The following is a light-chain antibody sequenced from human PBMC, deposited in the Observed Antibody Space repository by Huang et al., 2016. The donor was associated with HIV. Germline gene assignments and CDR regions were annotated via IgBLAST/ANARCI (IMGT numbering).Light chain of an antibody. J-gene: IGKJ4*01. CDR1: QTSSTF. CDR3: QQTSSVPLT. V-gene: IGKV1-39*01. Sequence: DIQMTQSPSSLSASVGDRISITCRASQTSSTFLTWYQQKPGKAPKLLIYAASNLQSGVSSSFSGSGSGTLFTLTVTVLLPDDFATYFCQQTSSVPLTFGGGTKVEMK. CDR2: AAS.